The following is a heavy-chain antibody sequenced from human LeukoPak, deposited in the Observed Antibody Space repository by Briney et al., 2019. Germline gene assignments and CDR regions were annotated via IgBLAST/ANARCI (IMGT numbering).Heavy chain of an antibody. CDR1: GGTFSSYA. CDR2: IIPIFGTA. CDR3: ATGMATISDAFDI. D-gene: IGHD5-24*01. J-gene: IGHJ3*02. V-gene: IGHV1-69*13. Sequence: GASVKVSCKASGGTFSSYAISWVRQAPGQGLEWMGGIIPIFGTANYAQKLQGRVTITADESTSTAYMELSSLRSEDTAVYYCATGMATISDAFDIWGQGTMVTVSS.